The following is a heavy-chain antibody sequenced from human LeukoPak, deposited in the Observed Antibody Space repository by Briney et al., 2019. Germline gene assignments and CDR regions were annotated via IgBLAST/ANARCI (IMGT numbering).Heavy chain of an antibody. CDR1: GGSISSYY. CDR2: IYTSGST. J-gene: IGHJ6*03. D-gene: IGHD2-15*01. Sequence: SETLSLTCTVSGGSISSYYWSWIRQPPGKGLEWIGYIYTSGSTNYNPSLKSRVTISVDTSKNHFSLKLSSVTAADTAVYYCARHRRRCMGSGGSCCSGYYYYYMDVWGKGTTVTVSS. CDR3: ARHRRRCMGSGGSCCSGYYYYYMDV. V-gene: IGHV4-4*09.